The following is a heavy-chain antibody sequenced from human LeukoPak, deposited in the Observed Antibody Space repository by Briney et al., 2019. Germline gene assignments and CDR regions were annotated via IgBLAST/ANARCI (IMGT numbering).Heavy chain of an antibody. CDR2: INHSGST. CDR3: ARLPQKGITMVRGANWYFDL. CDR1: GGSFSGYY. Sequence: SETLSLTCAVYGGSFSGYYWSWIRQPPGKGLEWIGEINHSGSTNYNPSLKSRVTISVDTSKNQFSLKLSSVTAADTAVYYCARLPQKGITMVRGANWYFDLWGRGTLVTVPS. D-gene: IGHD3-10*01. J-gene: IGHJ2*01. V-gene: IGHV4-34*01.